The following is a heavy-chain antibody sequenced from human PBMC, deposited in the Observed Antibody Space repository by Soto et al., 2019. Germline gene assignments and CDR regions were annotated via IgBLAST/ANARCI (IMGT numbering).Heavy chain of an antibody. CDR2: GWYDGSNE. J-gene: IGHJ3*02. CDR1: GFAFDAYN. D-gene: IGHD6-19*01. Sequence: QVQLVESGGGVVQSGGYLKLSCAASGFAFDAYNIHWVRQAPGKGLEWVAFGWYDGSNEYYSDAVKGRFTVSRDNSKNSLYLELNSLRAEDTAVYYCARDLYKSGWTGTFDIWGQGTRVTVSS. V-gene: IGHV3-33*01. CDR3: ARDLYKSGWTGTFDI.